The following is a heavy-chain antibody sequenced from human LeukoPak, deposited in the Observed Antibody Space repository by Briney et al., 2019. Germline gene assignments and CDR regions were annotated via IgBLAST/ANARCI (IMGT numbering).Heavy chain of an antibody. J-gene: IGHJ3*02. CDR2: IYSGGST. CDR3: ARAGGGYCSSSTCEDGTFDI. V-gene: IGHV3-53*05. D-gene: IGHD2-2*01. CDR1: GFTVSSNY. Sequence: QTGGSLRLSCAASGFTVSSNYMSWVRQAPGKGLEWVSVIYSGGSTYYADSVKGRFTISRDNSKNTLYLQMNSLRSEDTAVYYCARAGGGYCSSSTCEDGTFDIWGQGTMVTVSS.